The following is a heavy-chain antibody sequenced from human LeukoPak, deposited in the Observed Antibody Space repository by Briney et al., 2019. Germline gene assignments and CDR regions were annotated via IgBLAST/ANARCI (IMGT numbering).Heavy chain of an antibody. J-gene: IGHJ4*02. D-gene: IGHD3-10*01. V-gene: IGHV3-74*01. Sequence: GGSLRLSCVASGFTFSGHWMHWVRQAPGKGLVWVSRIRNDGGETNYADSVKGRFTIPRDNAKNTLFLQMNSLRAEDTAVYYCSRVRVSFDYWGQGTLVTVAS. CDR3: SRVRVSFDY. CDR1: GFTFSGHW. CDR2: IRNDGGET.